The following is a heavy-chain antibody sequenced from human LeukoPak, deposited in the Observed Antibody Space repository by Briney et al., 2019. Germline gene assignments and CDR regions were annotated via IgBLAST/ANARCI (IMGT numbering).Heavy chain of an antibody. J-gene: IGHJ4*02. Sequence: GASVKVSCKDSGYILTDLNIQWVRQAPGKGLECMGGFDPEQAKTVYAEKFQGRVTMTEDPSTDTAYMELSSLRSEDTAVYFCATRTGDFWSGYENWGQGTLVTVSS. CDR1: GYILTDLN. D-gene: IGHD3-3*01. V-gene: IGHV1-24*01. CDR3: ATRTGDFWSGYEN. CDR2: FDPEQAKT.